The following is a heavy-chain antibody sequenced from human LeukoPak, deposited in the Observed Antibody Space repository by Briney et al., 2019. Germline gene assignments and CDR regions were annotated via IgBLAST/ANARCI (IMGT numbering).Heavy chain of an antibody. V-gene: IGHV3-23*01. CDR2: ISGGGGII. Sequence: GGSRRLSCAASGFTFSSYAVSWVRQAPGKGLECVSTISGGGGIIYYADSVKGRFTISRDNSKNTLYLQMNSLRAEDTAVYYCATAPYCSGGSCYSGDLYFDYWGQGTLVTVSS. CDR3: ATAPYCSGGSCYSGDLYFDY. CDR1: GFTFSSYA. D-gene: IGHD2-15*01. J-gene: IGHJ4*02.